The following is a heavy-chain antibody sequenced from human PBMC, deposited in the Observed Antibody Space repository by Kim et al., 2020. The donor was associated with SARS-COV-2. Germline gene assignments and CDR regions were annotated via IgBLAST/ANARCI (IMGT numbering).Heavy chain of an antibody. J-gene: IGHJ4*02. Sequence: SETLSLTCTVSGGSISSYYWSWIRQPPGKGLEWIGYIYYSGSTNYNPSLKSRVTISVDTSKNQFSLKLSSVTAADTAVYYCASGSYGSGSDYWGQGTLVTVSS. V-gene: IGHV4-59*01. CDR2: IYYSGST. CDR1: GGSISSYY. D-gene: IGHD3-10*01. CDR3: ASGSYGSGSDY.